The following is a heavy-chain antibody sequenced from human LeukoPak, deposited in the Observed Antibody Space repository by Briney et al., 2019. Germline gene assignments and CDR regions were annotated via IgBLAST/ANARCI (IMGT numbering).Heavy chain of an antibody. V-gene: IGHV1-69*05. Sequence: ASVKVSCKASGGTFSSYAISWVRQAPGQGLEWMGGIIPIFGTANYAQKFQGRVTITTDESTSTAYMELSSLGAEDTAVYYCARCYASGSYGIDYWGQGTLVTVSS. CDR1: GGTFSSYA. J-gene: IGHJ4*02. CDR3: ARCYASGSYGIDY. CDR2: IIPIFGTA. D-gene: IGHD3-10*01.